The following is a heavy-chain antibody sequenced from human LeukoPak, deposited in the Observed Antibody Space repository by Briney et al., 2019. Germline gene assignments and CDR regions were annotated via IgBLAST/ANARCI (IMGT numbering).Heavy chain of an antibody. CDR3: AKSYNGYESKPDY. D-gene: IGHD5-12*01. V-gene: IGHV3-23*01. J-gene: IGHJ4*02. CDR1: GFTFSSYA. CDR2: ISNSGGRT. Sequence: GGSLRLSCAASGFTFSSYAMSWVRQAPGKGPEWVSSISNSGGRTFYTDSVKGRFTISRDNSKITLYLQMNSLKAEDTAVYYCAKSYNGYESKPDYWGQGTLVTVSS.